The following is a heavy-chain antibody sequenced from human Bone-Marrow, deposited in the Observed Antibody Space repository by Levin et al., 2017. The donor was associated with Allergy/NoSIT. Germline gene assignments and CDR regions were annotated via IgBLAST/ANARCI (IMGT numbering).Heavy chain of an antibody. D-gene: IGHD2-2*01. Sequence: SETLSLTCAMSGGAFSGYYWNWIRQSPGKGLEWIGEINHSGSADYNPSLETRVSMSVDIIKKQYSLKLTSVTAADTGIYYCARGPYHGPWYFDFWGRGTLVDVSS. CDR2: INHSGSA. CDR3: ARGPYHGPWYFDF. J-gene: IGHJ2*01. V-gene: IGHV4-34*01. CDR1: GGAFSGYY.